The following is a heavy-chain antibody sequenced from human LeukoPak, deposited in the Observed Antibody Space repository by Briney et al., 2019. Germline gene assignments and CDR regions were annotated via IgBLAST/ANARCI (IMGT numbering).Heavy chain of an antibody. CDR1: GFSFSNYV. CDR3: ARINREPGYSSDY. J-gene: IGHJ4*02. V-gene: IGHV3-23*01. D-gene: IGHD5-18*01. Sequence: GGSLRLSCVGSGFSFSNYVMRWVRQAPGKELEWVSSIMESGDITYYADSVKGRFTISRANAKNTLYLQMNSLRAEDTAVYYCARINREPGYSSDYWGQGTLVTVSS. CDR2: IMESGDIT.